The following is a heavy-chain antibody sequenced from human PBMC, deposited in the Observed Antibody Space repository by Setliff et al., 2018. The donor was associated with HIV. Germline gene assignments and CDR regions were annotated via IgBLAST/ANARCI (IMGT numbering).Heavy chain of an antibody. Sequence: ASVKVSCKASGYIFSTYYMHWVRQAPGQGLEWMGIINPSTGSTTYSQNVQGRVAMTRDTSTSTVYMELSSLISEETAVFYCARGGSRYCSSISCYSPVDGGDPVLDYWGQGTLVTVSS. CDR3: ARGGSRYCSSISCYSPVDGGDPVLDY. CDR1: GYIFSTYY. V-gene: IGHV1-46*01. J-gene: IGHJ4*02. D-gene: IGHD2-2*01. CDR2: INPSTGST.